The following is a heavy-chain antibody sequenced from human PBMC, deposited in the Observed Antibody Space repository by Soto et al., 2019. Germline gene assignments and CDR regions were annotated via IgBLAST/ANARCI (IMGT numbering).Heavy chain of an antibody. CDR3: ARGKPGYSKDAFDI. CDR2: INHSGST. D-gene: IGHD4-4*01. Sequence: QVQLQQWGAGLLKPSETLSLTCAVYGGSFSGYYWSWIRQPTGKGLEWIGEINHSGSTNYNPSLKSRVTISVDTSKNQFSLKLSSVTAADTAVYYCARGKPGYSKDAFDIWGQGTMVTVSS. CDR1: GGSFSGYY. J-gene: IGHJ3*02. V-gene: IGHV4-34*01.